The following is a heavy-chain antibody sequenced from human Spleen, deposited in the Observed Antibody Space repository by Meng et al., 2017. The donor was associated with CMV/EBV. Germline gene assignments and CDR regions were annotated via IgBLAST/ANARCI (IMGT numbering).Heavy chain of an antibody. V-gene: IGHV1-2*02. J-gene: IGHJ5*02. Sequence: ASVKVSCKASGYTFTGYYMHWVRQAPGQGLEWMGWINPNSGGTNYAQKFQGRVTMTRDTSIDTVYMELRSLTSDDTAVYYCARDGVYCSSSTCSPNWFDPWVQGTLVTVSS. CDR3: ARDGVYCSSSTCSPNWFDP. CDR1: GYTFTGYY. CDR2: INPNSGGT. D-gene: IGHD2-2*01.